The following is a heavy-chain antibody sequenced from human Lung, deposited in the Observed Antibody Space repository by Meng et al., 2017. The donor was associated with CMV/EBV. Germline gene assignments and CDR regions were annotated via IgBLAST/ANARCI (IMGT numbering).Heavy chain of an antibody. CDR3: VRDRIAYGLDV. V-gene: IGHV3-20*04. D-gene: IGHD2-15*01. CDR2: IDWNGGRT. Sequence: GGSLRLXCDASGFRFDDFGMGWVRQAPGKGLEWISGIDWNGGRTVYADSVKGRFTISRDNAENSLYVQMNSLRDEDTAVYYCVRDRIAYGLDVWGQGTTVXVSS. J-gene: IGHJ6*02. CDR1: GFRFDDFG.